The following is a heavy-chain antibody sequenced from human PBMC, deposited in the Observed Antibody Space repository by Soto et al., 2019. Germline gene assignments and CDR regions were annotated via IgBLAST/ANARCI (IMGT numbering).Heavy chain of an antibody. CDR1: GYRFTSYW. Sequence: GASLKISCQGTGYRFTSYWIGWVRQMPGKGLEWMGIIYPGDSDTRYSPSFQGQVTISADKSISTAYLQWSSLKASDTAMYYCARQSHRRGRDVWGQGSTVTVA. J-gene: IGHJ6*02. CDR3: ARQSHRRGRDV. V-gene: IGHV5-51*01. CDR2: IYPGDSDT.